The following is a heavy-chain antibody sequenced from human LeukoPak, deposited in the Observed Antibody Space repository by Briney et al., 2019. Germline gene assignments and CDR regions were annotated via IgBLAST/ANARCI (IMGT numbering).Heavy chain of an antibody. V-gene: IGHV4-61*02. J-gene: IGHJ6*02. CDR2: IYTSGST. CDR1: GGSISSGSYY. D-gene: IGHD1-26*01. Sequence: SETLSLTCTVSGGSISSGSYYWSWIRQPAGKGLEWIGRIYTSGSTNYNPSPKSRVTISVDTSKNQFSLKLSSVTAADTAVYYCARGESGSSQYYYYYYYGMDVWGQGTTVTVSS. CDR3: ARGESGSSQYYYYYYYGMDV.